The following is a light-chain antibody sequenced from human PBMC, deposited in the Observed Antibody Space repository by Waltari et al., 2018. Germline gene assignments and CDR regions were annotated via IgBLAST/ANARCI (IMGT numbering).Light chain of an antibody. CDR1: TSTIGSKP. V-gene: IGLV1-44*01. CDR2: SNN. J-gene: IGLJ2*01. Sequence: QSVLTQPPSASGTPGQTVTIPSSGSTSTIGSKPLLWYQQLPGKAPKLLIYSNNQRPSGVPDRFSASKSGTSASLAISGLRSEDEADYYCVSWDDSLNGPAVGGGTKLTVL. CDR3: VSWDDSLNGPA.